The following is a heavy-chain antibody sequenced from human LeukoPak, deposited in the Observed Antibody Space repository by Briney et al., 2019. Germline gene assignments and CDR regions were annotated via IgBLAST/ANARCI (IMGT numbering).Heavy chain of an antibody. CDR3: ARWACGSGGDCHEFDH. D-gene: IGHD2-21*02. CDR1: GGSISSYY. CDR2: VHYSGST. V-gene: IGHV4-59*01. J-gene: IGHJ4*02. Sequence: SETLSLTCTVSGGSISSYYWCWIRQPPGKGLEWIGYVHYSGSTNYHPSLKSRVTISEDMSRNQFSLNLRSVTAADTAVYYCARWACGSGGDCHEFDHWGQGTLVTVSS.